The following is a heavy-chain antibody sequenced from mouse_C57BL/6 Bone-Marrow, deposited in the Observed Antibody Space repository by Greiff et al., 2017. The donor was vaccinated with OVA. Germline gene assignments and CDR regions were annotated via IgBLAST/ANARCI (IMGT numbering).Heavy chain of an antibody. CDR1: DSEVFPIAY. CDR3: ARAFITTVVDWYFDV. Sequence: QVQLKESGSELRSPGSSVKLSCKDFDSEVFPIAYMSWVRQKPGHGFEWIGGILPSIGRTIYGEKFEDKATLDADTLSNTAYLELNSLTSEDSAIYYCARAFITTVVDWYFDVWGTGTTVTVSS. J-gene: IGHJ1*03. D-gene: IGHD1-1*01. V-gene: IGHV15-2*01. CDR2: ILPSIGRT.